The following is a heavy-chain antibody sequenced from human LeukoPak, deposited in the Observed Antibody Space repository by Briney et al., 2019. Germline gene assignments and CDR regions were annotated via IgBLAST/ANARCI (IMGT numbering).Heavy chain of an antibody. D-gene: IGHD3-10*01. V-gene: IGHV3-21*01. Sequence: GGSLRLSCAASGFTFSSYSMNWVRQAPGKGLEWVSSISSSSSYIYYADSVKGRFTISRDNAKNSLYLQMNSLRAEDTAVYYCARDLRLWFGELYLGGAFDIWGQGTMVTVSS. CDR3: ARDLRLWFGELYLGGAFDI. CDR2: ISSSSSYI. CDR1: GFTFSSYS. J-gene: IGHJ3*02.